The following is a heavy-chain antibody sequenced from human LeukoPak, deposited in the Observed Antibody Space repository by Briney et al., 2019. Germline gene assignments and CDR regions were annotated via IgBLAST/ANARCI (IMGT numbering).Heavy chain of an antibody. CDR2: ISSRGSTI. Sequence: PGGSLRLSCAASGFTFSDCYMSWIRQAPGKGLEWVSYISSRGSTIYYADSVKGRFTISRDNAKNSLYLQMNSLRAEDTAVYYCARDGGFDFWSGYYYYGMDVWGQGTTVTVSS. D-gene: IGHD3-3*01. CDR1: GFTFSDCY. J-gene: IGHJ6*02. V-gene: IGHV3-11*01. CDR3: ARDGGFDFWSGYYYYGMDV.